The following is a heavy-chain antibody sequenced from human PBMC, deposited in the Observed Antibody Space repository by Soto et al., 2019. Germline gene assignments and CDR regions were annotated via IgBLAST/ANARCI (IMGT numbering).Heavy chain of an antibody. D-gene: IGHD3-22*01. Sequence: GGSLRLSCAASGFTFSSYAMSWVRQAPGKGLEWVSAISGSGGSTYYADSVKGRFTISRDNSKNTLYLQMNSLRAEDTAVYYCAKDPPGAWTIVVVEYYFDYWGQGTLVTVSS. CDR1: GFTFSSYA. V-gene: IGHV3-23*01. CDR3: AKDPPGAWTIVVVEYYFDY. J-gene: IGHJ4*02. CDR2: ISGSGGST.